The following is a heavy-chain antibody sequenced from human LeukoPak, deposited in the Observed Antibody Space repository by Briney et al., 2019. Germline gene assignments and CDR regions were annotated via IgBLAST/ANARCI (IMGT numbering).Heavy chain of an antibody. J-gene: IGHJ4*02. Sequence: PGRSLRLSCAASGFTFSSYAMHWVRQAPGKGLEWVAVISYDGSIEYYADSVKGRFTISRDNSKNTLHLQMNSLRVEDTAVYYCARELYYGSGSPDRDWGQGTLVTVSS. CDR1: GFTFSSYA. V-gene: IGHV3-30*04. D-gene: IGHD3-10*01. CDR2: ISYDGSIE. CDR3: ARELYYGSGSPDRD.